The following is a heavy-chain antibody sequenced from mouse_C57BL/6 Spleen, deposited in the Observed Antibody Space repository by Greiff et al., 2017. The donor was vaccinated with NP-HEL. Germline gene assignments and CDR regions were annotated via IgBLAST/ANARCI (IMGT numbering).Heavy chain of an antibody. V-gene: IGHV1-76*01. J-gene: IGHJ1*03. CDR2: IYPGSGNT. CDR1: GYTFTDYY. Sequence: QVQLQQSGAELVRPGASVKLSCKASGYTFTDYYINWVKQRPGQGLEWIARIYPGSGNTYYNEKFKGKATLTAEKSSSTAYMQLSSLTSEDSAVYFCAREGEYFDVWGTGTTVTVSS. CDR3: AREGEYFDV.